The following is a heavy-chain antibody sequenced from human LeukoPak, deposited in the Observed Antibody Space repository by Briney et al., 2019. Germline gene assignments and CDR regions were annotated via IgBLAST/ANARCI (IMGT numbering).Heavy chain of an antibody. J-gene: IGHJ6*03. CDR3: ARDRVVVVPAALNLNYYYYYYMDV. CDR1: GFTFDDYG. V-gene: IGHV3-20*04. CDR2: INWNGGST. Sequence: GGSLRLSCAASGFTFDDYGMSWVRQAPGKGLEWVSGINWNGGSTGYADSVKGRFTISRDNAKNSLYLQMNSLRAEDTALYYCARDRVVVVPAALNLNYYYYYYMDVWGKGTTVTVSS. D-gene: IGHD2-2*01.